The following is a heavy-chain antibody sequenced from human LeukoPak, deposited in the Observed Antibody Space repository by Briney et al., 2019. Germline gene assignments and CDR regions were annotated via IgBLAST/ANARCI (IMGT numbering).Heavy chain of an antibody. D-gene: IGHD6-19*01. V-gene: IGHV1-69*13. CDR3: ARGYSSGWDQNDAFDI. J-gene: IGHJ3*02. CDR2: IIPIFGTA. CDR1: GGTFSSYA. Sequence: SVKVSCKASGGTFSSYAISWMRQAPGQGLEWMGGIIPIFGTANYAQKFQGRVTITADESTSTAYMELSSLRSEDTAVYYCARGYSSGWDQNDAFDIWGQGTMVTVSS.